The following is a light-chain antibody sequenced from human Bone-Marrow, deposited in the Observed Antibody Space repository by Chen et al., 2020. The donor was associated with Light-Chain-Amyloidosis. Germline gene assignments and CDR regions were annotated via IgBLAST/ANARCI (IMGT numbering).Light chain of an antibody. J-gene: IGLJ2*01. CDR1: SSDVGSYNL. V-gene: IGLV2-23*03. CDR2: EGS. Sequence: QSALTQPASVSGSPGQSITLSGTGTSSDVGSYNLVSWYQQHPGKAPKLMIYEGSKRPSGVSNRFSGSKSGNTASLTISGLQAEDEADYYCCSYAGSSTFDVVFGGGTKLTVL. CDR3: CSYAGSSTFDVV.